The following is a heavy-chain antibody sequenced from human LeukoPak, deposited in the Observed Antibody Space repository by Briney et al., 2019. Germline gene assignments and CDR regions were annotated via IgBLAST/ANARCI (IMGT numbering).Heavy chain of an antibody. V-gene: IGHV1-2*02. Sequence: ASVKVSCKASGYTFTGYYMHWVRQTPGQGLEWMGWINPNSGGTNYAQKFQGRVTMTRDTSISTAYMELSRLRSDDTAVYYCARDHRDWGIAFDIWGQGTMVTVYS. CDR3: ARDHRDWGIAFDI. D-gene: IGHD3-16*01. J-gene: IGHJ3*02. CDR2: INPNSGGT. CDR1: GYTFTGYY.